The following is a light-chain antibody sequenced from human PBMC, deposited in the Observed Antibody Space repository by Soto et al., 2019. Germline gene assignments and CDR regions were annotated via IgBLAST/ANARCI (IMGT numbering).Light chain of an antibody. Sequence: GDRVTITCRASQDINNWLAWYQQKPGKAPKLLIYTTSSLQSGVPSRFSDSGSGTDFTLTISSLQPEDFATYYCQQANSFPLTFGGGTKVEIK. CDR3: QQANSFPLT. V-gene: IGKV1D-12*01. J-gene: IGKJ4*01. CDR2: TTS. CDR1: QDINNW.